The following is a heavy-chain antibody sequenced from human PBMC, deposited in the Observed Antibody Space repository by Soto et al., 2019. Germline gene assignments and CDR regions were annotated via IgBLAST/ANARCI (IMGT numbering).Heavy chain of an antibody. J-gene: IGHJ4*02. Sequence: QPGGSLRLSCAASGVTFSGSSLHWLRQGSGKGLEWVGRIRNKTNNYATAYAASVKGRFTISRDDSKNTVYLQMDSLKTEDTAVYYCFRKEDDCGGGYCYTDCWGPGTLVTVSS. CDR1: GVTFSGSS. D-gene: IGHD2-15*01. V-gene: IGHV3-73*01. CDR2: IRNKTNNYAT. CDR3: FRKEDDCGGGYCYTDC.